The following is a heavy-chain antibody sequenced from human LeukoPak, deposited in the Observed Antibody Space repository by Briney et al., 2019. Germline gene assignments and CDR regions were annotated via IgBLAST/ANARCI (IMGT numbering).Heavy chain of an antibody. V-gene: IGHV3-23*01. D-gene: IGHD3-22*01. CDR2: ISGSGGST. Sequence: GGSLRLSCAASGFTFSSYAMSWVRQAPGKGLEWVSAISGSGGSTYYADSVKGRFTISRDNSKNTLYLQMNSLRAEDTAVYYCAKPDTYYCDSSGYYYWGQGTLVTVSS. J-gene: IGHJ4*02. CDR3: AKPDTYYCDSSGYYY. CDR1: GFTFSSYA.